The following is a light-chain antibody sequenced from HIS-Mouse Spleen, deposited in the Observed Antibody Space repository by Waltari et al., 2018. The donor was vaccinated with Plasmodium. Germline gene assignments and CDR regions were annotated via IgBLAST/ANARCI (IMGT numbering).Light chain of an antibody. CDR2: GAS. CDR3: QQYNNWSFT. Sequence: EIVMTQSPATLSVSPGERATLSCRAIQSVSRNLAWYQQKPGQAPSLPISGASTRATGIPARVSGSGSGTEFTLTISSLQSEDFAVYYCQQYNNWSFTFGPGTKVDIK. V-gene: IGKV3-15*01. CDR1: QSVSRN. J-gene: IGKJ3*01.